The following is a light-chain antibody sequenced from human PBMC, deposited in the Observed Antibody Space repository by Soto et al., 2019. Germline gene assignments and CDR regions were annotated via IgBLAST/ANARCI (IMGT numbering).Light chain of an antibody. V-gene: IGKV1-17*01. CDR3: LQHNTYPYT. Sequence: DIQMTQSPSSLSASVGDRVTITCRASQGISNLLGWFQHKPGKAPKRLIYAASSLQGGVPSRFSGRGSGTEFTLTIPGLQPEEFADYYCLQHNTYPYTFGQGTKLEIK. CDR2: AAS. J-gene: IGKJ2*01. CDR1: QGISNL.